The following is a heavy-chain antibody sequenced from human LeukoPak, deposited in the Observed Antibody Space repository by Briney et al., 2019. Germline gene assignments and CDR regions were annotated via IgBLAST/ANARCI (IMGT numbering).Heavy chain of an antibody. CDR3: ARWEESDAFDI. D-gene: IGHD1-26*01. V-gene: IGHV4-38-2*02. CDR2: IYHSGST. J-gene: IGHJ3*02. Sequence: SETLSLTCTVSGYSISSGYYWGWIRQPPGKGLEWIGSIYHSGSTYYNPSLKSRVTISVDTSKNQFSLKLSSVTAADTAVYYCARWEESDAFDIWGQGTMVTVSS. CDR1: GYSISSGYY.